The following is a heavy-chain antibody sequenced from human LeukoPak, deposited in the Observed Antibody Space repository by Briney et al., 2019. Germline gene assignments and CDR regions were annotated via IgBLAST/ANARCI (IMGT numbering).Heavy chain of an antibody. D-gene: IGHD3-10*01. Sequence: ASETLSLTCTVSGGSISSSNWWSWVRQPPGKGLEWIGEIYHSGSTNYNPSLKSRVTISVDKSKNQFSLKLSSVTAADTAVYYCARKLTLWFGELSKTGAFDIWGQGTMVTVSS. V-gene: IGHV4-4*02. CDR1: GGSISSSNW. J-gene: IGHJ3*02. CDR2: IYHSGST. CDR3: ARKLTLWFGELSKTGAFDI.